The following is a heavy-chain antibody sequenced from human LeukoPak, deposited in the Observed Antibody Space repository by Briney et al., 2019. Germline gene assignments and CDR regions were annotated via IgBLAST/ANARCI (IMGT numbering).Heavy chain of an antibody. V-gene: IGHV4-30-2*01. CDR3: ARGRYYDSSGYDHFDY. D-gene: IGHD3-22*01. CDR1: GGSISSGGYS. J-gene: IGHJ4*02. Sequence: PSQTLSLTCAVSGGSISSGGYSWSWLRQPPGKGLEWIGYIYHSGSTYYNPSLKSRVTISVDRSKNQFSLKLSSVTAADTAVYYCARGRYYDSSGYDHFDYWGQGTLVTVSS. CDR2: IYHSGST.